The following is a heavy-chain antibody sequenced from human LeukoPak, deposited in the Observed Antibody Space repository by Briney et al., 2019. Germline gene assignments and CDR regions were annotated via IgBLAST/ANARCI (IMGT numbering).Heavy chain of an antibody. CDR3: ARSPYYGGNFYYYMDV. J-gene: IGHJ6*03. V-gene: IGHV1-69*13. Sequence: ASVKVSCKASGGTFSSYAISWVRQAPGQGLEWMGGIIPIFGTANYAQKFQGRVTITADESTSTAYMELSSLRSEDTAVYYCARSPYYGGNFYYYMDVWGKGTTVTVSS. CDR2: IIPIFGTA. CDR1: GGTFSSYA. D-gene: IGHD4-23*01.